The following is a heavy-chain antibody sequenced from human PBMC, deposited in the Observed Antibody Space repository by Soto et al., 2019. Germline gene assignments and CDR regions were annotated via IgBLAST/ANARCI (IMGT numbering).Heavy chain of an antibody. J-gene: IGHJ3*02. V-gene: IGHV6-1*01. CDR3: ARAPVQDDAFDI. CDR2: TYYRSKWYN. Sequence: SQTLSLTCAISGDSVSSNSAAWDWIRQSPSRGLEWLGRTYYRSKWYNDYAVSVKSRITINPDTSKNQFSLQLNSVTPEVTAVYYCARAPVQDDAFDIWGQGTMVTVSS. CDR1: GDSVSSNSAA.